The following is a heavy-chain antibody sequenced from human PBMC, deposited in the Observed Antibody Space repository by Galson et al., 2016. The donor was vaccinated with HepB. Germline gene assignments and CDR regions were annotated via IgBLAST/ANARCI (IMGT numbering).Heavy chain of an antibody. CDR3: AGGGQNFDY. Sequence: SETLSLTCTVSGGSISSYYWSWIRQPPGKGLEWIGQIFSSGSTNLNPSLKSRVTISVDTSKNQFSLKLSSVTAADTAVYYCAGGGQNFDYWGQGALVTVSS. CDR2: IFSSGST. V-gene: IGHV4-59*01. J-gene: IGHJ4*02. D-gene: IGHD3-16*01. CDR1: GGSISSYY.